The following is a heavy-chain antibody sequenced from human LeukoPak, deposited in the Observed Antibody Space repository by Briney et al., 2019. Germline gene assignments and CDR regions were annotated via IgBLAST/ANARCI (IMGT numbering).Heavy chain of an antibody. D-gene: IGHD3-3*01. V-gene: IGHV3-53*01. CDR3: AGDGLVQYFDY. CDR1: GFTVSTNY. CDR2: IYTGGNT. J-gene: IGHJ4*02. Sequence: PGGSLRLSCAASGFTVSTNYMSWVRQAPGKGLEWVSVIYTGGNTYYADSVKGRFTISRDNSKNTLYLQMNSLRAEDTAVYYCAGDGLVQYFDYWGQGTLVTVSS.